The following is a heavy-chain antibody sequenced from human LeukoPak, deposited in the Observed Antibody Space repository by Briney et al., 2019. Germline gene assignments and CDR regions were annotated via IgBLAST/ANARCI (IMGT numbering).Heavy chain of an antibody. CDR3: ARDPAGVRYAFDI. V-gene: IGHV3-21*01. Sequence: GGSLRLSCAASGFTFSSYNINWVRQAPGKGLEWVSSISSSSSYIYYADSVKGRFTISRDNAKNSLYLQMNSLRAEDTAVYYCARDPAGVRYAFDIWGQGTMVTVSS. D-gene: IGHD3-10*01. CDR1: GFTFSSYN. J-gene: IGHJ3*02. CDR2: ISSSSSYI.